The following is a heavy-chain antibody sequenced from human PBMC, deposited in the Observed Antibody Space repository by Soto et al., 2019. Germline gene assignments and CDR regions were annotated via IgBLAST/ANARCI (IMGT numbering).Heavy chain of an antibody. Sequence: GPLRLSGTASGFTYGDYAMSWFRQGPGKGLEWVGFIRSKAYGGTTEYSASVKGRFTISRDDSKSIAYLQMNSLKTEDTAVYYCTRYRLMVRGVITYYYYGMDVWGQGTTVSVSS. CDR1: GFTYGDYA. CDR2: IRSKAYGGTT. D-gene: IGHD3-10*01. V-gene: IGHV3-49*03. J-gene: IGHJ6*02. CDR3: TRYRLMVRGVITYYYYGMDV.